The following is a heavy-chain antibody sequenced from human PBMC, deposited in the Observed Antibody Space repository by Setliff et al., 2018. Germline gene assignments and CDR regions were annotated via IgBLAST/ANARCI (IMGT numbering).Heavy chain of an antibody. D-gene: IGHD2-2*01. V-gene: IGHV3-33*08. CDR1: GFTFSTYR. CDR3: ARTCSSRGCYAGLES. Sequence: GGSLRLSCAASGFTFSTYRMHWVRQAPGKGLEWGAVIWDDGGNKYHADSVKGRFTISRDNSKNTLYLQMNSLRPEDTAVYYCARTCSSRGCYAGLESWGQGTPVTVSS. J-gene: IGHJ4*02. CDR2: IWDDGGNK.